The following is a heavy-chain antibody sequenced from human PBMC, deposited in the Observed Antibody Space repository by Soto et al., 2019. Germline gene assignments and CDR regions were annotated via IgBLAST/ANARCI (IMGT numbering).Heavy chain of an antibody. CDR3: ASRSSGWYFDY. CDR2: ITKAGSNT. CDR1: LFTFSSYA. Sequence: SLRHSCSSSLFTFSSYAMTWVRQAPGKGLGWVSSITKAGSNTFYADSVKGRFTISRDNSKNTLYLQMNSLRAEDTAVYYCASRSSGWYFDYWGQGTLVTVSS. V-gene: IGHV3-23*01. D-gene: IGHD6-19*01. J-gene: IGHJ4*02.